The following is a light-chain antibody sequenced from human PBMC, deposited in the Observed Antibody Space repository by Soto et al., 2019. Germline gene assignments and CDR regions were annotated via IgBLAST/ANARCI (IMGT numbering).Light chain of an antibody. Sequence: DIQMTQSPSTLSASVGDRVTITCRPSRSFRSGLAGYQQKPGKAPKLLIYDASSLESGVPSRFSGSGSGTEFTLTISSLQPDDFATYYCQQYNSYSPLTFGGGTKVEIK. V-gene: IGKV1-5*01. CDR2: DAS. CDR1: RSFRSG. CDR3: QQYNSYSPLT. J-gene: IGKJ4*01.